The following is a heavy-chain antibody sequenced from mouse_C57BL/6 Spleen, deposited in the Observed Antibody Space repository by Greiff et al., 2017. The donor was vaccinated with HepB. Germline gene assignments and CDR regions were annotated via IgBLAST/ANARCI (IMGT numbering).Heavy chain of an antibody. CDR2: ISSGGSTI. Sequence: EVKLVESGGGLVKPGGSLKLSCAASGFTFSDYGMHWVRQAPEKGLEWVAYISSGGSTIYYADTVKGRFTISRDNAKNTLFLQMTSLRSEDTAMYYCARKAAQATAMDYWGQGTSVTVSS. J-gene: IGHJ4*01. V-gene: IGHV5-17*01. D-gene: IGHD3-2*02. CDR3: ARKAAQATAMDY. CDR1: GFTFSDYG.